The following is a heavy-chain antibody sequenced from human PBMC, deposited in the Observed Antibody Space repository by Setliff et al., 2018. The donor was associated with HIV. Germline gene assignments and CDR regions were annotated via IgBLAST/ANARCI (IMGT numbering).Heavy chain of an antibody. J-gene: IGHJ4*02. D-gene: IGHD3-22*01. CDR3: ARDRHYYDSSGVGGY. V-gene: IGHV1-2*02. CDR2: INPKSGST. CDR1: GYTFTGYH. Sequence: ASVKVSCKASGYTFTGYHIHWVRQAPGQGLEWMGWINPKSGSTNYAQKFHGRVTMTRDTSISTAYMELSRLRSDDTAVYYCARDRHYYDSSGVGGYWGQGTLVTVSS.